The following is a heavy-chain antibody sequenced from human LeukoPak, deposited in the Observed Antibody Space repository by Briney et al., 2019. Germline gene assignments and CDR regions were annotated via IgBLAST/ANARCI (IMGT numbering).Heavy chain of an antibody. CDR1: GGSISNDY. Sequence: PSETLSLTCSVSGGSISNDYWSWIRLPPGKGLEWIGYIYYSGSTNYNPSLSNRVTISVDTSKNQFSLRLSSVTAADTAVYYCASARSSSWDNSFDYWGQGTLVTVSS. CDR3: ASARSSSWDNSFDY. V-gene: IGHV4-59*01. D-gene: IGHD6-13*01. CDR2: IYYSGST. J-gene: IGHJ4*02.